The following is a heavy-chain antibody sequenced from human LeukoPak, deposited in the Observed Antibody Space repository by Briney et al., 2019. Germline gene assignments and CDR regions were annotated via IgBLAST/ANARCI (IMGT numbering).Heavy chain of an antibody. D-gene: IGHD6-19*01. V-gene: IGHV1-3*01. CDR1: GYTFTSYA. Sequence: GASVKVSCKASGYTFTSYAMHWVRQAPGQRLEWMGWINAGNGNTKYSQKFQGRVTITRDTSASTAYMELSSLRSEDTAVYYCARWGIAVAALLYWGQGTLVTVSS. CDR3: ARWGIAVAALLY. J-gene: IGHJ4*02. CDR2: INAGNGNT.